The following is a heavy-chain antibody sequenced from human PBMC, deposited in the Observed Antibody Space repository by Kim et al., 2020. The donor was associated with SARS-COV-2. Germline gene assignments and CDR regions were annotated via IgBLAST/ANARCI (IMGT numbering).Heavy chain of an antibody. V-gene: IGHV3-23*01. CDR2: ISGSGGST. CDR1: GFTFSSYA. D-gene: IGHD2-8*02. CDR3: AKVRARLLGYYYYGMDV. Sequence: GGSLRLSCAASGFTFSSYAMSWFRQAPGKGLEWVSAISGSGGSTYYADSVKGRFTISRDNSKNTLYLQMNSLRAEDTAVYYCAKVRARLLGYYYYGMDVWGQGTTVTVSS. J-gene: IGHJ6*02.